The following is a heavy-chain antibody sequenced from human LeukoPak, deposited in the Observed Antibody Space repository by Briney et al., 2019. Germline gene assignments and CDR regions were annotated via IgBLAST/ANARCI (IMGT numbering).Heavy chain of an antibody. V-gene: IGHV1-18*04. Sequence: ASVKVSCKASGYTSTSYYISWVRQAPGQGLEWMGWISAYNGNTKYVQKFQGRVTMTIDTSSTTAYMELRSLTSDDTAVYYCARVRDYFDSSDYSDYWGQGTLVTVSS. D-gene: IGHD3-22*01. CDR2: ISAYNGNT. CDR1: GYTSTSYY. J-gene: IGHJ4*02. CDR3: ARVRDYFDSSDYSDY.